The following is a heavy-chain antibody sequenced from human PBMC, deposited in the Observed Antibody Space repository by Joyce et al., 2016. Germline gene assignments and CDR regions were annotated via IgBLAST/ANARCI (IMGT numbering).Heavy chain of an antibody. V-gene: IGHV5-51*01. CDR3: ARRAGSTGELDS. D-gene: IGHD1-1*01. CDR1: GYAFTNYW. CDR2: IWPGDSET. Sequence: EVQLVQSGAEVKKPGESPKISCKASGYAFTNYWIGWVRQMPGKGLEWIGIIWPGDSETKYSPSFQGQVTISVDKSINTAYLHWRSLKASDVAMYYCARRAGSTGELDSWGQGTLVTVSP. J-gene: IGHJ4*02.